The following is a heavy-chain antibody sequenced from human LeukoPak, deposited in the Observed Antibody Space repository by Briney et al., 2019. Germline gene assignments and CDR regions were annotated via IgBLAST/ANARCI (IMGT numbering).Heavy chain of an antibody. V-gene: IGHV4-59*01. D-gene: IGHD3-22*01. J-gene: IGHJ3*02. Sequence: SETLSLTCTVSGGSISTCHWSWIRQPPGKGLEWIGYIYYSGSTNYNPSLKSRVTISVDTSKNQFSLKLSSVTAADTAVYYCARDQYYYDSSGYYMGIAFENWGQGTMVTVSS. CDR2: IYYSGST. CDR3: ARDQYYYDSSGYYMGIAFEN. CDR1: GGSISTCH.